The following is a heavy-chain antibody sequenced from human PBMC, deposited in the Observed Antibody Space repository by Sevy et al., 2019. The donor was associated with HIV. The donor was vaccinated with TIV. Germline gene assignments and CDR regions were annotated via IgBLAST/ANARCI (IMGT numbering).Heavy chain of an antibody. CDR1: GFTFTSYA. J-gene: IGHJ4*02. D-gene: IGHD3-10*01. CDR2: FSGSGGST. Sequence: GGSLRLSCAASGFTFTSYAMSWVRQAPGKGLEWVSGFSGSGGSTHYADSVKGRFTISRDNFNKRLYMEMNSLSPEDTAVYYCAKGYGSGSPPDYWGQGTLVTVSS. CDR3: AKGYGSGSPPDY. V-gene: IGHV3-23*01.